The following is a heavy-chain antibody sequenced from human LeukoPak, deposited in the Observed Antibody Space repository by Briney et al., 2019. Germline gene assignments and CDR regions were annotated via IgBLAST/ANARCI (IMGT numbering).Heavy chain of an antibody. CDR1: GYTFTDYY. CDR2: INTDSGGT. CDR3: ARAYSGSSPLDY. D-gene: IGHD1-26*01. V-gene: IGHV1-2*02. J-gene: IGHJ4*02. Sequence: ASVKVSCKASGYTFTDYYMHWVRQAPGQGLEWMVWINTDSGGTNYAQKFRGRVTMTIDTSISTAYLELTRLTSDDTAVYYCARAYSGSSPLDYWGQGTLVTVSS.